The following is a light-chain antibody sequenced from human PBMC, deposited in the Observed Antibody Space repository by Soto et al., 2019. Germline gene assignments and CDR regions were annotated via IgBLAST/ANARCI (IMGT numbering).Light chain of an antibody. CDR2: GNS. J-gene: IGLJ2*01. CDR3: QSYDNSLSIAL. CDR1: SSNIGAGYD. Sequence: QSVLTQPPSVSGAPGQRVTISCTGSSSNIGAGYDVHWYQQLPGTAPKLLIYGNSNRPSGVPDRFSGSKSGTSASLAITGLQAEDEADYYCQSYDNSLSIALFGGGTKVTV. V-gene: IGLV1-40*01.